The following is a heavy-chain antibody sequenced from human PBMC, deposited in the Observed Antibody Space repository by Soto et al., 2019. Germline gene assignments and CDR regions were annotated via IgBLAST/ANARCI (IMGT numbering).Heavy chain of an antibody. J-gene: IGHJ4*02. V-gene: IGHV3-66*04. D-gene: IGHD5-18*01. Sequence: EVQLVESGGGLVQPGGSLRLSCAASGFTVSSNYMSWVRQAPGKGLEWVSVIYSGGSAYSADSVKGRFTISRDNSKNTLYLKMNSLRAEDTAVYYCARHGYSYGGGYFDYWGQGTLVTVSS. CDR1: GFTVSSNY. CDR3: ARHGYSYGGGYFDY. CDR2: IYSGGSA.